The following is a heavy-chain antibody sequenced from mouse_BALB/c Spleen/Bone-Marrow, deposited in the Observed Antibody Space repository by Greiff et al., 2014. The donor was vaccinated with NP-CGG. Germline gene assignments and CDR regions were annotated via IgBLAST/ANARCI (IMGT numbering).Heavy chain of an antibody. V-gene: IGHV5-6-4*01. CDR3: TKIYYGYDGGYYYAMDY. J-gene: IGHJ4*01. CDR1: GFTFSSYA. D-gene: IGHD2-2*01. Sequence: VQLKESGGGLVKPGGSLKLSCAASGFTFSSYAMSWVRQTPEKRLEWVATISSGGSYTYYPDSVKGQFTISRDNAKNTLYLQMSSLESEDTAMYYCTKIYYGYDGGYYYAMDYWGQGTSVTVSS. CDR2: ISSGGSYT.